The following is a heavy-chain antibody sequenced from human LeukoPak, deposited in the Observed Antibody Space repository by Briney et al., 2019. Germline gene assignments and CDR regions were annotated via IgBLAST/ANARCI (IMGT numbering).Heavy chain of an antibody. CDR2: INGGGTTT. V-gene: IGHV3-23*01. Sequence: GGSLRLSCAASGFTFRSYWMHWVRQAPGKGLGWVSAINGGGTTTYYADSVKGRSTISRDTSKSILYLQMNSLRAEDTAVYYCAKGALLPAGHTRYFFDYWGQGTLATVSS. D-gene: IGHD1-26*01. J-gene: IGHJ4*02. CDR1: GFTFRSYW. CDR3: AKGALLPAGHTRYFFDY.